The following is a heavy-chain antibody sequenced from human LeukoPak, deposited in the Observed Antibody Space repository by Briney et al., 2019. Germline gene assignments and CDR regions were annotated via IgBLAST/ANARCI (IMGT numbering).Heavy chain of an antibody. CDR3: AKSIAAMNFFDC. J-gene: IGHJ4*02. V-gene: IGHV3-33*06. CDR1: GFTFSNYG. CDR2: IWYDGSNK. D-gene: IGHD2-2*01. Sequence: PGGSLRLSCAASGFTFSNYGMHWVRQAPGKGLEWVAVIWYDGSNKFYADSVKGRFTISRDNSRNMLYLQMNSLRAEDTAIYYCAKSIAAMNFFDCRGQGTLVTVSS.